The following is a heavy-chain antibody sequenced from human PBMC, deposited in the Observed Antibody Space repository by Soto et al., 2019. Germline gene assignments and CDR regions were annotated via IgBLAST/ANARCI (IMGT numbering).Heavy chain of an antibody. D-gene: IGHD6-13*01. Sequence: GESLKISCKGSGYSFTSYWISWVRQMPGKGLEWMGRIDPSDSYTNYSPSFQGHVTISADKSITTAYLQWSSLKASDTAMYYCARHLSVSRVAASLIWGQGTMVTVSS. V-gene: IGHV5-10-1*01. CDR3: ARHLSVSRVAASLI. J-gene: IGHJ3*02. CDR1: GYSFTSYW. CDR2: IDPSDSYT.